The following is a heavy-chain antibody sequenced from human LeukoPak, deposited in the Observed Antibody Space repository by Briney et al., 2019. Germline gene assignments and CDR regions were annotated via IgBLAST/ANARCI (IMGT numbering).Heavy chain of an antibody. CDR2: ISAYNGNT. CDR3: ARDGLDSLRYFDWLAYYYYMDV. J-gene: IGHJ6*03. D-gene: IGHD3-9*01. Sequence: ASVKVSCKASGYTFTSYGISWVRQAPGQGLEWMGWISAYNGNTNYAQKLQGRVTMTTDTSTSTAYMELRSLRSDDTAVHYCARDGLDSLRYFDWLAYYYYMDVWGKGTTVTVSS. CDR1: GYTFTSYG. V-gene: IGHV1-18*01.